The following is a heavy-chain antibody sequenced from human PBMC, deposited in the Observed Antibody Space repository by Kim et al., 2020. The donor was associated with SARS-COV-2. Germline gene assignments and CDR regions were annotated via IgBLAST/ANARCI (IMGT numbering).Heavy chain of an antibody. V-gene: IGHV3-48*02. CDR3: ARNPRSSTSWAEVATADFAS. Sequence: GGSLRLSCAASGFTFSSYSMNWVRQAPGKGLEWVSYISSSSSTIYYADSVKGRFTISRDNAKNSLYLQMNSLRDEDTAVYYCARNPRSSTSWAEVATADFASWGPRALFSASS. CDR2: ISSSSSTI. CDR1: GFTFSSYS. D-gene: IGHD2-2*01. J-gene: IGHJ4*02.